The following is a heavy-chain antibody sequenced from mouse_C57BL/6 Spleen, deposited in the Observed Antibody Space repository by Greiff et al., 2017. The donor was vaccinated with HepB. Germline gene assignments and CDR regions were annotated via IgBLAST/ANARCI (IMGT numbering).Heavy chain of an antibody. CDR3: ARSPSYYGKGYYAMDY. CDR2: IYPRDGST. CDR1: GYTFTSYD. D-gene: IGHD2-10*01. V-gene: IGHV1-85*01. Sequence: VQLQQSGPELVKPGASVKLSCKASGYTFTSYDINWVKQRPGQGLEWIGWIYPRDGSTKYNEKFKGKATLTVETSSSTAYMELHSLTSEDSAVYFGARSPSYYGKGYYAMDYWGQGTSVTVSS. J-gene: IGHJ4*01.